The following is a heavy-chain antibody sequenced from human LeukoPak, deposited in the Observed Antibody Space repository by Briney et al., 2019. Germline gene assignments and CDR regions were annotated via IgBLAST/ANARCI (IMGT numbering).Heavy chain of an antibody. Sequence: GRSLRLSCAASGFTFGSFGMHWVRQAPGKGLEWVAVMSFDGNTKYYTDSVKGRFTISRDNSKNTLYLQMNSLRVEDTAVYYCAKDPTGWAGTYFVSWGQGTLVSVSA. D-gene: IGHD1-1*01. CDR3: AKDPTGWAGTYFVS. CDR1: GFTFGSFG. CDR2: MSFDGNTK. J-gene: IGHJ4*02. V-gene: IGHV3-30*18.